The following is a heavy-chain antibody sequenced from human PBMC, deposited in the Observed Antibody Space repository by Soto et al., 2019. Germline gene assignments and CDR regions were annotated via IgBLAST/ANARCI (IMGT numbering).Heavy chain of an antibody. J-gene: IGHJ6*03. Sequence: SGPTLVNPTQTLTLTCTFSGFSLSTSGVGVGWIRQPPGKALEWLALIYWDDNKRYSPSLKSRLTITKDTSKNQVVLTMTNMDPVDTATYYCAHTRREMEWLGDNHYYYYYMDVWGKGTTVTVSS. CDR1: GFSLSTSGVG. CDR3: AHTRREMEWLGDNHYYYYYMDV. V-gene: IGHV2-5*02. CDR2: IYWDDNK. D-gene: IGHD3-3*01.